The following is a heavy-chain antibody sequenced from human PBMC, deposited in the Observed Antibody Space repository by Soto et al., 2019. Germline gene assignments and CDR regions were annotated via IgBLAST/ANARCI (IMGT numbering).Heavy chain of an antibody. CDR2: IYYSGST. Sequence: SETLSLTCTVSGGSISSGGYYWSWIRPHPGKGLEWIGYIYYSGSTYYNPSLKSRVTISVDTSKNQFSLKLSSVTAADTAVYFCARDSLVGHSYGNQIHAVDIWGQGTMVT. CDR1: GGSISSGGYY. CDR3: ARDSLVGHSYGNQIHAVDI. J-gene: IGHJ3*02. D-gene: IGHD5-18*01. V-gene: IGHV4-31*03.